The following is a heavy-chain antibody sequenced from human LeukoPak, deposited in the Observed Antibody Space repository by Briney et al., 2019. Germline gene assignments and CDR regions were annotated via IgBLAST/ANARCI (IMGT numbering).Heavy chain of an antibody. Sequence: GGSLRLSCAASGFTVSSNYMSWVRQAPGKGLEWVSVIYSGGSTYYADSVKGRFTISRDNSKNTLYLQMNSLGAEDTAVYYCASSGYSYGYYYYGMDVWGQGTTVTVSS. CDR3: ASSGYSYGYYYYGMDV. CDR2: IYSGGST. D-gene: IGHD5-18*01. V-gene: IGHV3-53*01. CDR1: GFTVSSNY. J-gene: IGHJ6*02.